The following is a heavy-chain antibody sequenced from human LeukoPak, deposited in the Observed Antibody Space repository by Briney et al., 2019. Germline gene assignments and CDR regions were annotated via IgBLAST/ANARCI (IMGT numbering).Heavy chain of an antibody. CDR2: ITGSGSAT. J-gene: IGHJ4*02. CDR1: GFTFSSHA. D-gene: IGHD3-9*01. V-gene: IGHV3-23*01. CDR3: AKGMTDPLTGYYILNNVDY. Sequence: GRSLRLSGAASGFTFSSHAVTWVRQAPGKGLEWVASITGSGSATYYADSVKGRFTISRDNSKETLYLQMNSLRADDAALYYCAKGMTDPLTGYYILNNVDYWGQGTLVTVSS.